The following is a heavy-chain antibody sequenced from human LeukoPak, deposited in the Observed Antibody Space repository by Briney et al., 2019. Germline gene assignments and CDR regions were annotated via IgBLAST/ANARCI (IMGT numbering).Heavy chain of an antibody. Sequence: TSETLSLTCTVSGGSISSYYWSWIRQPPGKGLEWIGYIYYSGSTNYNPSLKSRVTISVDTSKNQFYLKLSSLTAADTAVYYCARQGYGAATIKYWGQGTLVTVSS. CDR3: ARQGYGAATIKY. D-gene: IGHD3-10*01. CDR1: GGSISSYY. J-gene: IGHJ4*02. CDR2: IYYSGST. V-gene: IGHV4-59*08.